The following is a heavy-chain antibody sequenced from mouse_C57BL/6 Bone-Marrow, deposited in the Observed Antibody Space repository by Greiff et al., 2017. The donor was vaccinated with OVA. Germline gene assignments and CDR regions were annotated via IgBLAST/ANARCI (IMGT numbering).Heavy chain of an antibody. CDR2: INPNYGTT. Sequence: LVESGPELVKPGASVKISCKASGYSFTDYNMNWVKQSNGKSLEWIGVINPNYGTTSYNQKFKGKATLTVDQSSSTAYMQLNSLTSEDSAVYYCAREDGSSYWYFDVWGTGTTVTVSS. D-gene: IGHD1-1*01. V-gene: IGHV1-39*01. CDR1: GYSFTDYN. CDR3: AREDGSSYWYFDV. J-gene: IGHJ1*03.